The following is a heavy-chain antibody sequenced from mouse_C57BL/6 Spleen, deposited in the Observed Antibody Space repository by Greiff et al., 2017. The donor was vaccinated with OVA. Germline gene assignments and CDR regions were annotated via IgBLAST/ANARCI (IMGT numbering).Heavy chain of an antibody. CDR2: IHPNSGST. J-gene: IGHJ2*01. Sequence: QVQLQQPGAELVKPGASVKLSCKASGYTFTSYWMHWVKQRPGQGLEWIGMIHPNSGSTNYNEKFKSKATLTVDKSSSTAYMQLSSLTSEDSAVYYCASFITTVVTSFDYWGQGTTLTVSS. CDR3: ASFITTVVTSFDY. CDR1: GYTFTSYW. V-gene: IGHV1-64*01. D-gene: IGHD1-1*01.